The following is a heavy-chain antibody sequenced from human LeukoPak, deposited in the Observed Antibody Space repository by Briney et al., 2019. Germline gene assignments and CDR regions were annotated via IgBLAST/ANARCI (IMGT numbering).Heavy chain of an antibody. D-gene: IGHD3-9*01. CDR3: ARLHDIITGAFYY. V-gene: IGHV3-21*01. Sequence: GGSLRLSRAASGFTFTSYRMNWVRQAPGKGLEWVSSISSSSSYIYYADSVKGRFTISRDNAKNSLYLQMSSLRAEDTAIYYCARLHDIITGAFYYWGQGTLVTVSS. J-gene: IGHJ4*02. CDR1: GFTFTSYR. CDR2: ISSSSSYI.